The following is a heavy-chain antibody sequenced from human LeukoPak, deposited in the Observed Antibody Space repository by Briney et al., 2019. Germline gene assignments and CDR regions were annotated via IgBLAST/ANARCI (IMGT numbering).Heavy chain of an antibody. J-gene: IGHJ6*03. CDR3: ARGRGGLLWFGELFPNGYYMDV. D-gene: IGHD3-10*01. V-gene: IGHV1-2*02. CDR1: GYTFTGYY. CDR2: INPNSGGT. Sequence: GASVKVSCKASGYTFTGYYMHWVRQAPGQGLEWMGWINPNSGGTNYAQKFQGRVTMTRDTSISTAYMELSSLRSEDTAVYYCARGRGGLLWFGELFPNGYYMDVWGKGTTVTVSS.